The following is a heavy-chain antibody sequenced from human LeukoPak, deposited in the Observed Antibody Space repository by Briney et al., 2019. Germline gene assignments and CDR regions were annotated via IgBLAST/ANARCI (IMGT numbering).Heavy chain of an antibody. CDR3: ARGGISYYDILTGYDAFDI. V-gene: IGHV4-4*07. D-gene: IGHD3-9*01. Sequence: SETLSLTCTVSGGSISSYYWSWIRQPAGKGLEWIGRIYTSGSTNYNPSLKGRVTMSVDTSKNQFSLKLSSVTAADTAVYYCARGGISYYDILTGYDAFDIWGQGTMVTVSS. CDR2: IYTSGST. J-gene: IGHJ3*02. CDR1: GGSISSYY.